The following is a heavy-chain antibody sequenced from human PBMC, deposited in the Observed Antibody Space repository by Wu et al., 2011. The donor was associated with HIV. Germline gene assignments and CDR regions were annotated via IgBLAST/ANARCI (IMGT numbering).Heavy chain of an antibody. J-gene: IGHJ4*02. CDR2: IYPGHSDT. CDR3: ARLLYSGYDPTGEKFDY. CDR1: GYSFTSYW. V-gene: IGHV5-51*01. Sequence: SLKISCKGSGYSFTSYWIGWVRQMPGKGLEWMGIIYPGHSDTRYSPSFQGQVTISADKSITTAYLRWSSLKASDTAMYYCARLLYSGYDPTGEKFDYWGQGTLVTVSS. D-gene: IGHD5-12*01.